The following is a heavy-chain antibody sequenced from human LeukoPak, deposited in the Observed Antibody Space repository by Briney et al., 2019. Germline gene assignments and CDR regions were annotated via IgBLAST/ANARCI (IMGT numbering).Heavy chain of an antibody. CDR1: DGSISSYY. Sequence: SETLTLPCTVSDGSISSYYWTWIRQPPGKGLEWLGYIYYSGSTNYNPSLKSRVTISVDTSKNQFSLKLSSVTAADTAVYYCARDRRANWYFDLWGRGTLVTVSS. V-gene: IGHV4-59*01. J-gene: IGHJ2*01. CDR3: ARDRRANWYFDL. CDR2: IYYSGST.